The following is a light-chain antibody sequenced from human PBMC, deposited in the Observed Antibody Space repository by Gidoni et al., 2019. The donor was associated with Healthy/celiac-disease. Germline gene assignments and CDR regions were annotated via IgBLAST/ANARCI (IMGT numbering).Light chain of an antibody. CDR2: GAS. CDR1: QSVSSN. J-gene: IGKJ2*01. Sequence: EIVTTQSPATLSVSPGERATLSCRASQSVSSNLAWYQQKPGQAPRLLIYGASTRATGIPARFSGSGSGTEFTLTISRLQSEDFAVYYCQQYNNWPLTFGQGTKLEIK. CDR3: QQYNNWPLT. V-gene: IGKV3-15*01.